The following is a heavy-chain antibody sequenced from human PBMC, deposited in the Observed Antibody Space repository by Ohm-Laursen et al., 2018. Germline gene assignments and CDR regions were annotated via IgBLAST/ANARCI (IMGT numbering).Heavy chain of an antibody. V-gene: IGHV4-38-2*01. D-gene: IGHD3-9*01. CDR2: IYYSGST. J-gene: IGHJ6*02. CDR1: GYSISSGYF. CDR3: ARNRLVTTPYYYYYGMDV. Sequence: SETLSLTCAVSGYSISSGYFWGWIRQPPGKGLEWIGYIYYSGSTNYNPSLKSRVTISVDTSKNQFSLKLSSVTAADTAVYYCARNRLVTTPYYYYYGMDVWGQGTMVTVSS.